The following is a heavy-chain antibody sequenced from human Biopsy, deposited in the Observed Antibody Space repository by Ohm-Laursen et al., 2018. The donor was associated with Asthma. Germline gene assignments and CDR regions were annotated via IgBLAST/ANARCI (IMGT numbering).Heavy chain of an antibody. CDR2: IYYSGTT. CDR1: GGYMRSGNYY. CDR3: VRGSSSWHHGPFHCYYGLDV. J-gene: IGHJ6*02. D-gene: IGHD6-13*01. V-gene: IGHV4-39*01. Sequence: GTLSLTCGLSSGSGGYMRSGNYYWGWIRQPPGKGLEWIGSIYYSGTTYYNPSLESQVTVSADTSKNQFSLKLTSVTAADTAVYYCVRGSSSWHHGPFHCYYGLDVWGQGTTATVSS.